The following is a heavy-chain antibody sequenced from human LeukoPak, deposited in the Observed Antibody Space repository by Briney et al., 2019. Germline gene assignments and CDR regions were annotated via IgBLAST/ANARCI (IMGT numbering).Heavy chain of an antibody. CDR2: IYYSGST. J-gene: IGHJ2*01. CDR3: ARHVLSGYLNYWYFDL. V-gene: IGHV4-39*01. D-gene: IGHD3-3*01. Sequence: PSETLSLTCTVSGGSISSSSYYWGSIRQPPGKGLEWIGSIYYSGSTYYNPSLKSRVTISVDTSKNQFSLKLSSVTAADTAVYYCARHVLSGYLNYWYFDLWGRGTLVTVSS. CDR1: GGSISSSSYY.